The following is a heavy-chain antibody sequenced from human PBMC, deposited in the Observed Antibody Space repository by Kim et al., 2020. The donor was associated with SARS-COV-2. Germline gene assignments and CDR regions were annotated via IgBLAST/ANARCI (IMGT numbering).Heavy chain of an antibody. Sequence: GGSLRLSCAASGFGFSTYWMHWIRQDSGRGLEWVSRINTDGSVPHYAASVKGRFTISRDNAKNTLYLQINSLRAEDTAVYYCARPRSSSSNYLYSWFDSWGRGALVTVSS. J-gene: IGHJ5*01. CDR2: INTDGSVP. V-gene: IGHV3-74*01. CDR3: ARPRSSSSNYLYSWFDS. CDR1: GFGFSTYW. D-gene: IGHD6-13*01.